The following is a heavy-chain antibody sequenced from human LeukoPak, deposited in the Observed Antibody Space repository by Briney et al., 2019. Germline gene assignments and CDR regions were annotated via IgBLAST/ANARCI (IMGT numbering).Heavy chain of an antibody. J-gene: IGHJ5*02. CDR1: GFTFSSYG. CDR3: ARDFVTMVRGARYNWFDP. CDR2: IWYDGSNK. D-gene: IGHD3-10*01. Sequence: GGSLRLSCAASGFTFSSYGMPWVRQAPGKGLEWVAVIWYDGSNKYYADSVKGRFTISRDNSKNTLYLQMNSLRAEDTAVYYCARDFVTMVRGARYNWFDPWGQGTLVTVSS. V-gene: IGHV3-33*01.